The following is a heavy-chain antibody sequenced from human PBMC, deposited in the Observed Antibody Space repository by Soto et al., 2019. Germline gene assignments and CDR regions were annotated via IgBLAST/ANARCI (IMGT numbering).Heavy chain of an antibody. Sequence: PSETLSLTCTVSGGSISSYYWSWIRQPPGKGLEWIGYIYYSGGTNYNPSLKSRVTISVDTSKNQFSLKLSSVTAADTAVYYCARRYGASFDYWGQGTLVTVSS. CDR1: GGSISSYY. J-gene: IGHJ4*02. V-gene: IGHV4-59*01. CDR3: ARRYGASFDY. CDR2: IYYSGGT. D-gene: IGHD4-17*01.